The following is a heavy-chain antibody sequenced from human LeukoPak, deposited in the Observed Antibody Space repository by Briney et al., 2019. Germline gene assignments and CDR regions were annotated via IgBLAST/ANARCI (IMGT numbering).Heavy chain of an antibody. CDR3: ARDVSSF. D-gene: IGHD6-13*01. V-gene: IGHV4-38-2*02. Sequence: SETLSLTCAVSGYSISSGYYWGWIRQPPGKGLEWIGSIYHSVSTYYNPSLKSGVTISVDTSKNQFSLKLSSVTAADTAVYYCARDVSSFWGQGTLVTVSS. CDR1: GYSISSGYY. J-gene: IGHJ4*02. CDR2: IYHSVST.